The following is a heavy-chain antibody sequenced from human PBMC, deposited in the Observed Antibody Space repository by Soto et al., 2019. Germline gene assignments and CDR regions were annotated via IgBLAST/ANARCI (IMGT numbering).Heavy chain of an antibody. V-gene: IGHV1-24*01. J-gene: IGHJ5*02. CDR3: ATVGGRLRYFDWLS. Sequence: ASVKVSSKVSGYTLTELSMHWVRQAPGKGLEWMGGFDPEDGETIYAQKFQGRVTMTEDTSTDTAYMELSSLRSEDTAVYYCATVGGRLRYFDWLSWGQGTLVTVSS. CDR1: GYTLTELS. D-gene: IGHD3-9*01. CDR2: FDPEDGET.